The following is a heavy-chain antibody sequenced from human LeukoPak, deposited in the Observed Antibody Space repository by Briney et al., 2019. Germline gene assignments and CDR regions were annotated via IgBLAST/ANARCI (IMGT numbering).Heavy chain of an antibody. D-gene: IGHD3-22*01. CDR2: MYYSGRT. V-gene: IGHV4-30-4*01. CDR1: GVSISSGDYY. Sequence: PSQTLSLTCTVSGVSISSGDYYWSWIRQPPGKGLEWIAYMYYSGRTYYNPSLIRRVTMSADRSKNQLSLKLSSVTAADTAVYYCPSPYYSDSRIDPWGQGILVTVSS. J-gene: IGHJ5*02. CDR3: PSPYYSDSRIDP.